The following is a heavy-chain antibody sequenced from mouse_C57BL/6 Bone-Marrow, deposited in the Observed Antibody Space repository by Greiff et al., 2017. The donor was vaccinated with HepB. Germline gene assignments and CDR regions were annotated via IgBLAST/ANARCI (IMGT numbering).Heavy chain of an antibody. CDR2: IDPSDSYT. CDR3: GRWGDSRAWFAY. CDR1: GYTFTSYW. V-gene: IGHV1-69*01. D-gene: IGHD2-13*01. Sequence: QVQLQQPGAELVMPGASVKLSCKASGYTFTSYWMHWVKQRPGQGLEWIGEIDPSDSYTNYNQKFKGKSTLTVDKSSSTAYMQLSSLTSEDSAVYYCGRWGDSRAWFAYWGRGTLVTVSA. J-gene: IGHJ3*01.